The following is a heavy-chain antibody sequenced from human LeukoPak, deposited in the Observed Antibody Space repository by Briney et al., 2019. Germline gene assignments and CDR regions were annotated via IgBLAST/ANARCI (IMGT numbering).Heavy chain of an antibody. CDR1: GGSISGYY. Sequence: AETQSLTCTVSGGSISGYYWSWIRRPPGKGLEWIGYIYHSGSTNYNPSLKSRVTISVDTSKNQFSLKLSSVTAADTAVYYCARRLARRGYGDYCDYWDQGTLVTVSS. D-gene: IGHD4-17*01. V-gene: IGHV4-59*08. J-gene: IGHJ4*02. CDR3: ARRLARRGYGDYCDY. CDR2: IYHSGST.